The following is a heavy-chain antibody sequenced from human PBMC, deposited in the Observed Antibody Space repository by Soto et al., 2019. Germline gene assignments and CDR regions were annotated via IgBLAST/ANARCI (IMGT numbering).Heavy chain of an antibody. Sequence: QLQLQESGSGLVKPSQTRSLTCAVSGGSISSGGYSWSWIRQPPGKGLEWIGYIYHSGSTYYNPSLKSRVTISVDRSKNQCSLKLSSVTAADTAVYYCARDRLGYGMDVWGQGTTVTVSS. CDR2: IYHSGST. CDR1: GGSISSGGYS. V-gene: IGHV4-30-2*01. J-gene: IGHJ6*02. CDR3: ARDRLGYGMDV. D-gene: IGHD3-16*01.